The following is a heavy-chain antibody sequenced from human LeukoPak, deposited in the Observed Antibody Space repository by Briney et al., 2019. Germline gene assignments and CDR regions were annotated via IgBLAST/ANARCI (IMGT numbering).Heavy chain of an antibody. Sequence: SETLSLTCTVSGGSISSGSYYWSWLRQPAGKVLEWIGRFYTSGSTNYNPSLKSRVTISVDTSKKQFSLKLSSVTAADTAVYYCARDSRRDGYNFYAFDICGQGTMVTVSS. CDR2: FYTSGST. CDR1: GGSISSGSYY. CDR3: ARDSRRDGYNFYAFDI. D-gene: IGHD5-24*01. V-gene: IGHV4-61*02. J-gene: IGHJ3*02.